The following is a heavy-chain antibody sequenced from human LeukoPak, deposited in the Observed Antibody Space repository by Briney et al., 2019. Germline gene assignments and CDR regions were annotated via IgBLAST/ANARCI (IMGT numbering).Heavy chain of an antibody. CDR1: GFTFSSYG. D-gene: IGHD2-15*01. J-gene: IGHJ4*02. CDR2: DSVYGGGP. V-gene: IGHV3-23*01. Sequence: SGGSLRLSCAASGFTFSSYGMSWIRQAPGKGLEWVSADSVYGGGPYYADSVKGRFTMSRDNSKSTLYLQIDSLRAEDTAVYYCAKEDVGAAPDHWGQGTLVTVSS. CDR3: AKEDVGAAPDH.